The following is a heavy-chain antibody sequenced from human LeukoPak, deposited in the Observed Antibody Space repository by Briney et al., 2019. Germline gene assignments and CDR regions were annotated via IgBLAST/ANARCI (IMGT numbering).Heavy chain of an antibody. V-gene: IGHV3-21*01. CDR3: AIDSPQTAMPLFDY. CDR2: ISSSSSYI. CDR1: GFTFSSYS. Sequence: GGSLRPSCAASGFTFSSYSMNWVREAPGKGLECVSAISSSSSYIYYADSVKGRSTISRDNAKTSLYQHMNSLSAEATAVYYCAIDSPQTAMPLFDYWGQGTLVTVSS. D-gene: IGHD5-18*01. J-gene: IGHJ4*02.